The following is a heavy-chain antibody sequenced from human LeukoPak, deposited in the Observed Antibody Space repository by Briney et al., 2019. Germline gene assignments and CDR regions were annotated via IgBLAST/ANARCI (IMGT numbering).Heavy chain of an antibody. CDR2: INPNGGGT. V-gene: IGHV1-2*06. Sequence: ASVKVSCKASGYTFTGYYMHWVRQAPGQGLEWMGRINPNGGGTNYAQKFQGRVTMTRDTSISTAYMELSRLRSDDTAVYYCAKTMVRAEKDYWGQGTLVTVSS. CDR3: AKTMVRAEKDY. J-gene: IGHJ4*02. CDR1: GYTFTGYY. D-gene: IGHD3-10*01.